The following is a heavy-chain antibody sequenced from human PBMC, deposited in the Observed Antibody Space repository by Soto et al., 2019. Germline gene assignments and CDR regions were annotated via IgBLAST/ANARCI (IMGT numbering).Heavy chain of an antibody. CDR2: IYHSGST. CDR3: ARDGYDYVWGSYRPRYFDY. Sequence: SETLSLTCAVSGYSISSGYYWGWIRQPPGKGLEWIGSIYHSGSTYYNPSLKSRVTISVDTSKNQFSLKLSSVTAADTAVYYCARDGYDYVWGSYRPRYFDYWGQGTLVTVSS. CDR1: GYSISSGYY. D-gene: IGHD3-16*02. J-gene: IGHJ4*02. V-gene: IGHV4-38-2*02.